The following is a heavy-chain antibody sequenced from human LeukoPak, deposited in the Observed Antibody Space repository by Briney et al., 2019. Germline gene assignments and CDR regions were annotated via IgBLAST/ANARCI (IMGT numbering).Heavy chain of an antibody. Sequence: PSQTLSLTCTVSGGSISSDYWSWIRQPPGKGLEWIGDIYYSGSTNYNPSLKSRVTISVDTSKNQFSLKLSSVTAADTAVYYCARGVGRLSLAPYYGSGRPLVGYYYHGMDVWGKGTTVTVSS. J-gene: IGHJ6*04. CDR3: ARGVGRLSLAPYYGSGRPLVGYYYHGMDV. CDR2: IYYSGST. CDR1: GGSISSDY. D-gene: IGHD3-10*01. V-gene: IGHV4-59*01.